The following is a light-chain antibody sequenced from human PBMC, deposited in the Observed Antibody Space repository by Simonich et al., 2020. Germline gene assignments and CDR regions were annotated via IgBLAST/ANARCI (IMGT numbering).Light chain of an antibody. Sequence: SYELTQTPSVSGSPGQTARITCSGDALPKKYAYWYQQKAGQAPVLVINEDIKRPSGIPGRFSCASSGTMATLTISGAQVEDEADYYCYSTDSSGNHRVFGGGTKLTVL. CDR3: YSTDSSGNHRV. J-gene: IGLJ3*02. V-gene: IGLV3-10*01. CDR2: EDI. CDR1: ALPKKY.